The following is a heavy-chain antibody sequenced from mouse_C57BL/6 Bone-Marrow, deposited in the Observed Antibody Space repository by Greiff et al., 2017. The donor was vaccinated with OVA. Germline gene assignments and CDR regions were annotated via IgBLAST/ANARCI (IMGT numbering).Heavy chain of an antibody. Sequence: VQLQQSGAELMKPGASVKLSCKATGYTFTGYWIEWVKQRPGHGLEWIGEIFPGSGSTNYNEKFKGKATFTAEQSSNTAYMQPHSLTTEDSAIYYCARMATVVDSDYWGRGTTPTVSS. CDR3: ARMATVVDSDY. V-gene: IGHV1-9*01. CDR1: GYTFTGYW. CDR2: IFPGSGST. D-gene: IGHD1-1*01. J-gene: IGHJ2*01.